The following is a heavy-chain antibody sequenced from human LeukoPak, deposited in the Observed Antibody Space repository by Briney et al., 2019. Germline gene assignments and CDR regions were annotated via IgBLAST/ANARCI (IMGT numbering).Heavy chain of an antibody. CDR3: AKGYYGDYGDY. D-gene: IGHD4-17*01. J-gene: IGHJ4*01. V-gene: IGHV3-7*01. CDR2: IKEDGSEK. CDR1: AFTFTSYW. Sequence: GGSLRLSCAASAFTFTSYWMSWVRQAPGKGLEWVANIKEDGSEKNYVDSVKGRFTISRDNPENTLYLQMNSLRTEDTAVYYCAKGYYGDYGDYWGQGTLVTVSS.